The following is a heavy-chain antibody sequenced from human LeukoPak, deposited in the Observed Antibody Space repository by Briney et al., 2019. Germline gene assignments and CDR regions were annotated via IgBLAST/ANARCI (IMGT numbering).Heavy chain of an antibody. V-gene: IGHV4-59*01. Sequence: PSETLSFTGTVPGGSTINYYWNGLGQPPGKELDWIGYIYYSGSTNYNPSLSGRVTMSLDTSKNQFSLRLTSVTAADTAVYYCARGFDSKSTYFDYWGQGTLVTVSS. J-gene: IGHJ4*02. CDR1: GGSTINYY. CDR3: ARGFDSKSTYFDY. D-gene: IGHD5-12*01. CDR2: IYYSGST.